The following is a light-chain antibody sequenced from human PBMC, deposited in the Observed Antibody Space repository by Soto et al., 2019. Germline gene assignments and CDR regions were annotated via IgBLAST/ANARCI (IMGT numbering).Light chain of an antibody. J-gene: IGLJ1*01. CDR2: EGS. Sequence: QSALTQPASVSGSPGQSITISCTGTSSDVGSYNLVSWYQQHPGKAPKLMIYEGSKRPSGVSNRFSGSKSGNTASLTTSGPQLGDGAVFYCCSKAGSGVFGTGTRVPVL. V-gene: IGLV2-23*01. CDR1: SSDVGSYNL. CDR3: CSKAGSGV.